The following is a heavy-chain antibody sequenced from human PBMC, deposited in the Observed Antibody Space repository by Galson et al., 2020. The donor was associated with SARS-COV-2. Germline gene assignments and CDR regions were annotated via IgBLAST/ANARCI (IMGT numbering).Heavy chain of an antibody. CDR2: ISSSSSYI. CDR1: GFTFSSYS. D-gene: IGHD3-22*01. Sequence: TGGSLRLSCAASGFTFSSYSMNWVRQAPGKGLEWVSSISSSSSYIYYADSVKGRFTISRDNAKNSLYLQMNSLRAEDTAVYYCARDLAEYYYDTQAHWYFDYWGQGTLVTVSS. CDR3: ARDLAEYYYDTQAHWYFDY. V-gene: IGHV3-21*01. J-gene: IGHJ4*02.